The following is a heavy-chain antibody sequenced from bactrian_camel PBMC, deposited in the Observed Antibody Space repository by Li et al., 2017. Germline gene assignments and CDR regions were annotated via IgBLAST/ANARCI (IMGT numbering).Heavy chain of an antibody. V-gene: IGHV3S7*01. CDR1: GFTFSSYA. J-gene: IGHJ4*01. CDR3: AKDYVDGLGIEY. Sequence: HVQLVESGGDTVQPGGSQRLSCAASGFTFSSYAMNWVRQAPGKGLEWVSSVYKDGIRTYYSDSVKGRFTISRDNAKNTLYLQLNSLKTEDTAMYYCAKDYVDGLGIEYWGQGTQVTVS. D-gene: IGHD5*01. CDR2: VYKDGIRT.